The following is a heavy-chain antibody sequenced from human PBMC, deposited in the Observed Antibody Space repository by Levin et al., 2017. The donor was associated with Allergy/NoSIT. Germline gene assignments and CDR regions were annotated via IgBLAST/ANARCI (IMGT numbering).Heavy chain of an antibody. Sequence: PGGSLRLSCAASGFAFTNAWMSWVRQAPGKGLEWVGRITTETDGGTADYAAPVKGRFTISRDDSKTTLYLQMNSLKTDDTAVYYCATDVRCSGVSCYASGIDYWGQGTLVTVSS. V-gene: IGHV3-15*01. CDR1: GFAFTNAW. D-gene: IGHD2-15*01. CDR3: ATDVRCSGVSCYASGIDY. CDR2: ITTETDGGTA. J-gene: IGHJ4*02.